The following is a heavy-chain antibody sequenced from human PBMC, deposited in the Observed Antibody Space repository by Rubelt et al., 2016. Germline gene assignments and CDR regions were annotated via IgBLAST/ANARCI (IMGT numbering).Heavy chain of an antibody. V-gene: IGHV3-30*04. J-gene: IGHJ4*02. CDR1: GFTFSSYA. CDR3: AKDQGAVAGTNY. Sequence: GSLRLSCAASGFTFSSYAMHWFRQAPGQGLEWVTCTSYDGINKYYADSVKGRFTISRDNSKSTLYLQMNSLRAEDTAVYYCAKDQGAVAGTNYWGQGTLVTVSS. CDR2: TSYDGINK. D-gene: IGHD6-19*01.